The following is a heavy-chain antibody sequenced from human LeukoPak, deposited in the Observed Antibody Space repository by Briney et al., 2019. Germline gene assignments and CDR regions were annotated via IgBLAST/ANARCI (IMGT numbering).Heavy chain of an antibody. V-gene: IGHV3-23*01. CDR2: ISGSGGST. CDR3: ARFWSGRTDAFDI. D-gene: IGHD3-3*01. Sequence: GGSLRLSCAASGFTFSSYAMSWVRQAPGKGLEWVSAISGSGGSTYYADSVKGRFTISRDNAKNSLYLQMNSLRAEDTAVYYCARFWSGRTDAFDIWGQGTMVTVSS. CDR1: GFTFSSYA. J-gene: IGHJ3*02.